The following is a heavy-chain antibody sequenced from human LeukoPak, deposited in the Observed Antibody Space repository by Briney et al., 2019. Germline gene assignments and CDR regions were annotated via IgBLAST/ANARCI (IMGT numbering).Heavy chain of an antibody. V-gene: IGHV4-39*01. CDR2: IYYSGSG. Sequence: SETLSLTCTVSGGSISSSSYYWGWIRQPPGKGLEWIGSIYYSGSGYYNPSLKSRVTISVDTSKNQFSLKLSSVTAADTAVYYCARHKRVPRPGAADYWGQGTLVTVSS. D-gene: IGHD1-14*01. J-gene: IGHJ4*02. CDR3: ARHKRVPRPGAADY. CDR1: GGSISSSSYY.